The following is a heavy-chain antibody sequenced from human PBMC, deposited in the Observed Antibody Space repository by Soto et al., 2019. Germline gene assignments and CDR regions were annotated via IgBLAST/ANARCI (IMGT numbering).Heavy chain of an antibody. J-gene: IGHJ3*01. CDR2: IYYSGST. D-gene: IGHD3-10*01. CDR1: GVSISSYY. V-gene: IGHV4-59*01. Sequence: PSETLSLTCTVSGVSISSYYWSWIRQPPGKGLEWIGYIYYSGSTNYNPSLKSRVTISVDTSKNQFSLKLSSVTAADTAVYYCARVWGGGFDFWGQGTMVTVSS. CDR3: ARVWGGGFDF.